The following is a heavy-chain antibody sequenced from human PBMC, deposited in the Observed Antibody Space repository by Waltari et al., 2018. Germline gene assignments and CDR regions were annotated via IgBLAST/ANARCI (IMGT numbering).Heavy chain of an antibody. Sequence: EIQLVQSGGGSVQPGKSLTLSCAASGFTFDDYAMQWVRQVPGRGMEGVSRISWNSGRIKYADSVKGRFTISRDNAKTSVYMQMNSLKIEDTAVYYCAKELRSLERGFDLWGQGTPVIVSS. J-gene: IGHJ4*02. D-gene: IGHD3-3*01. CDR1: GFTFDDYA. CDR2: ISWNSGRI. V-gene: IGHV3-9*01. CDR3: AKELRSLERGFDL.